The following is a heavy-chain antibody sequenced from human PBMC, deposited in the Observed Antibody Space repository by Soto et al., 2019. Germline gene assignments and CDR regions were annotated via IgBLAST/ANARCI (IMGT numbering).Heavy chain of an antibody. J-gene: IGHJ4*02. Sequence: QVHLQESGPGLVKPSGTLSLTCSVSGGSVSSNNWWIWVRQPPGKGLEWIGDIYHTGSTVYNPSFKSRVTMSVDKSKNQFSLKLTSVTAADTAVYFCTGRRDGSVSLDFWGQGTLLTVSS. V-gene: IGHV4-4*02. D-gene: IGHD3-10*01. CDR1: GGSVSSNNW. CDR2: IYHTGST. CDR3: TGRRDGSVSLDF.